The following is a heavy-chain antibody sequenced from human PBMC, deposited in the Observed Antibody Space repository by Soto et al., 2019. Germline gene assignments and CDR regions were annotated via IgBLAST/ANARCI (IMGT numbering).Heavy chain of an antibody. CDR1: GGTFSSYA. V-gene: IGHV1-69*06. CDR2: IIPIFGTA. CDR3: ARCPDLYDSSGYPPSGWFDP. Sequence: QVQLVQSGAEVKKPGSSVKVSCKASGGTFSSYAISWVRQAPGQGLEWMGGIIPIFGTANYAQKFQGRVTITADKSTSTAYMELSSLRSEDTAVYYCARCPDLYDSSGYPPSGWFDPWGQGTLVTVSS. D-gene: IGHD3-22*01. J-gene: IGHJ5*02.